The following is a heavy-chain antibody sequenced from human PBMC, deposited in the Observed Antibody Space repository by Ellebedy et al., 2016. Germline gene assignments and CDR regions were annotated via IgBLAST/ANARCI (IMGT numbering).Heavy chain of an antibody. CDR3: VREGNYGTNMDPFDI. CDR1: GFTFSTYE. D-gene: IGHD4/OR15-4a*01. Sequence: GGSPRLSCAASGFTFSTYEMHWVRQRTGKALEWVSAIGTAGNTFYADSVKGRFTISRENAKNSFYLQMNSLRAGDTAVYYCVREGNYGTNMDPFDIWGQGTMVTVSS. CDR2: IGTAGNT. V-gene: IGHV3-13*01. J-gene: IGHJ3*02.